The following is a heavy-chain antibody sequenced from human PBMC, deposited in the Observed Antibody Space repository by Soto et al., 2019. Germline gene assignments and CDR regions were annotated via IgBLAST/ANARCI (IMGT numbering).Heavy chain of an antibody. CDR3: ATGYLGSSSWFGHPGSLQSDY. CDR2: IRGSGGST. CDR1: GFTFSSYA. D-gene: IGHD6-13*01. V-gene: IGHV3-23*01. Sequence: EVQLLESGGGLVQPGGSLRLSCAASGFTFSSYAMSWVRHAPGKGLGWVSVIRGSGGSTYYADSVKGRFTISRDNSKNTLYLQMNSLRAEDTAVYYCATGYLGSSSWFGHPGSLQSDYWGQGTLVTVSS. J-gene: IGHJ4*02.